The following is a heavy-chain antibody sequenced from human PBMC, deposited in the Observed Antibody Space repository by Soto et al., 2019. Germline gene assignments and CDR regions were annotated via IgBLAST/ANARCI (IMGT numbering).Heavy chain of an antibody. Sequence: GGSLILSCAGSGLIFRSCSVNWVRQARGKGLEWVSSISSSSSYIYYADSVKGRFTISRDNAKNSLFLQMDSLRAEDTAVYYCARDSTVAVPSYYFDYWGQGTLGTVAS. V-gene: IGHV3-21*01. J-gene: IGHJ4*02. CDR1: GLIFRSCS. D-gene: IGHD2-15*01. CDR3: ARDSTVAVPSYYFDY. CDR2: ISSSSSYI.